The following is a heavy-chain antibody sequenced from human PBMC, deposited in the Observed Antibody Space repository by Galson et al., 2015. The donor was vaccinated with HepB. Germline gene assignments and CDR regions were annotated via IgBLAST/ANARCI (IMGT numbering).Heavy chain of an antibody. CDR1: EFILSLYW. Sequence: SLRLSCAASEFILSLYWMNWVRQAPGKGLEWVANIQEDGSEKNYVDSVKGRFTIARDNAKNSLDMQMNSLGDEDTAVYYCARVKRGEWYSFYYNGMDVWGQGTTVTGSS. CDR3: ARVKRGEWYSFYYNGMDV. V-gene: IGHV3-7*05. CDR2: IQEDGSEK. D-gene: IGHD3-16*01. J-gene: IGHJ6*02.